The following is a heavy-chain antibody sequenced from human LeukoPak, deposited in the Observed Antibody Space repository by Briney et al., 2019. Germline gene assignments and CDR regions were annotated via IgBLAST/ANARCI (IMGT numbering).Heavy chain of an antibody. D-gene: IGHD3-9*01. V-gene: IGHV1-8*02. CDR2: MNPNSGNT. CDR3: ARGSGLRYFDWPYGMDV. J-gene: IGHJ6*02. CDR1: GGTFSGYD. Sequence: ASVKVSCKASGGTFSGYDINWVRQATGQGLEWMGWMNPNSGNTGYAQKFQGRVTMTRNTSISTAYMELSSLRSEDTAVYYCARGSGLRYFDWPYGMDVWGQGTTVTVSS.